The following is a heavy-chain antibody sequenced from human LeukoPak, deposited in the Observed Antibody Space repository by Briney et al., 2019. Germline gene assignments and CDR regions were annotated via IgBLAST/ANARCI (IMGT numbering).Heavy chain of an antibody. CDR1: GYSFTSYW. CDR2: IYPDDSDT. D-gene: IGHD2-2*01. Sequence: GESLKISCKGSGYSFTSYWIGWVRQMPGKGLEWMGIIYPDDSDTRYGPSFQGQVTISADKSISTAYLQWSSLKASDTAMYYCARGYCSSTSCHMGFDYWGQGTLVTVSS. CDR3: ARGYCSSTSCHMGFDY. J-gene: IGHJ4*02. V-gene: IGHV5-51*01.